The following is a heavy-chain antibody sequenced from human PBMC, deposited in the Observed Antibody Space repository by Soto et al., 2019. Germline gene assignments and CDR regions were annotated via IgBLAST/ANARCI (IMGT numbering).Heavy chain of an antibody. V-gene: IGHV4-34*01. Sequence: NPSETLSLTCAVYGGSFSGYYWSWIRQPPGKGLEWIGEINHSGSTNYNPSLKSRVTISVDTSKNQFSLKLSSVTAADTAVYYCARYHGSGSYYRRYYGMDVWGQGTTVTVSS. CDR2: INHSGST. D-gene: IGHD3-10*01. CDR1: GGSFSGYY. J-gene: IGHJ6*02. CDR3: ARYHGSGSYYRRYYGMDV.